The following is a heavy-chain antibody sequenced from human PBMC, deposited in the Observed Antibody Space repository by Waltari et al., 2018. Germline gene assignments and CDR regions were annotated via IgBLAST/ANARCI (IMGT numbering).Heavy chain of an antibody. D-gene: IGHD2-15*01. Sequence: QVPLHQWGAGLLKPSETLSLTCAVYGGSFSDYYWTWVRQPPGTGLEWIGHINHSGSSGYNSSLKSRVTISLDTSNKQFSLKLGSVTAADTAVYYCTRGVNFRGWREDSWGQGTLVTVSS. V-gene: IGHV4-34*01. CDR1: GGSFSDYY. CDR3: TRGVNFRGWREDS. CDR2: INHSGSS. J-gene: IGHJ4*02.